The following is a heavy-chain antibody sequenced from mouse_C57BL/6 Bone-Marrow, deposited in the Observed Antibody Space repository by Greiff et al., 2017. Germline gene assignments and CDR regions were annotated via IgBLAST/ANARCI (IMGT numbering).Heavy chain of an antibody. Sequence: VTLKVSGPGILQPSQTLSLTCSFSGFSLSTFGMGVGWIRQPSGKGLEWLAHIWWDDDKYYNPALKSRLTISKDTSKNQVFLKIANVDTADTATYYCALNPSYYYGSWFAYWGQGTLVTVSA. CDR2: IWWDDDK. J-gene: IGHJ3*01. D-gene: IGHD1-1*01. CDR3: ALNPSYYYGSWFAY. V-gene: IGHV8-8*01. CDR1: GFSLSTFGMG.